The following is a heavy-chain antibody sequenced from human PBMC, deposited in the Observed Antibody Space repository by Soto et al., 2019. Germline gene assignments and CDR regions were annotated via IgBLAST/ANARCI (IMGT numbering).Heavy chain of an antibody. CDR3: AREFVYGDYGGWFDP. J-gene: IGHJ5*02. CDR1: GDSVSSNSAA. V-gene: IGHV6-1*01. CDR2: TYYRSKWYN. D-gene: IGHD4-17*01. Sequence: SQTLSLTCAISGDSVSSNSAAWNWIRQSPSRGLEWLGRTYYRSKWYNDYAVSVHSRISINPDTAKNQFSLRLTSVTAADTALYYCAREFVYGDYGGWFDPWGQGTQVTVSS.